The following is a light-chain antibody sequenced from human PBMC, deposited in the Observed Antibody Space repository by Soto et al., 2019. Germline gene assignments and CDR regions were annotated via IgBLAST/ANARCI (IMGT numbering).Light chain of an antibody. CDR3: QQYKSYPWT. V-gene: IGKV1-5*03. J-gene: IGKJ1*01. CDR1: ENVRGF. Sequence: DIQMTQSPSTLSASVGERVTITCRASENVRGFLAWYQHQAGKAPNLLIYMATSLQSGVPSRFIGRVSGTEFTLTISSLLPDDFATYYCQQYKSYPWTFGQGTKVEI. CDR2: MAT.